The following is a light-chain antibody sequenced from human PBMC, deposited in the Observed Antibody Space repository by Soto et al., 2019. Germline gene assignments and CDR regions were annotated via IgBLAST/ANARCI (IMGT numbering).Light chain of an antibody. CDR3: QQRSHWPRT. Sequence: EIVRTQSPASLSVSPGGRATVACRASQSISSNLAWYQQKPGQTPRLLIYDASTRATGIPARFSGSGSGTDFSLTISSLEPEDFAVYYCQQRSHWPRTFGQGTKVDI. J-gene: IGKJ1*01. CDR1: QSISSN. V-gene: IGKV3-11*01. CDR2: DAS.